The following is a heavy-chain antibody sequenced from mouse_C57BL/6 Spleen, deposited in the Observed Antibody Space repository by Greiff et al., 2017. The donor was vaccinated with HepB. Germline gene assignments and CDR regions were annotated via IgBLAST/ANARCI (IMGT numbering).Heavy chain of an antibody. Sequence: VMLVESGAELARPGASVKLSCKASGYTFTSYGISWVKQRTGQGLEWIGEIYPRSGNTYYNEKFKGKATLTADKSSSTAYMELRSLTSEDSAVYFCARAATVVADYYAMDYWGQGTSVTVSS. J-gene: IGHJ4*01. D-gene: IGHD1-1*01. CDR1: GYTFTSYG. V-gene: IGHV1-81*01. CDR3: ARAATVVADYYAMDY. CDR2: IYPRSGNT.